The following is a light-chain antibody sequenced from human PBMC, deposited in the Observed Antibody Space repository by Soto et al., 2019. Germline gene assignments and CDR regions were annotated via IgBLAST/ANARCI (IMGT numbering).Light chain of an antibody. CDR1: QSNSN. V-gene: IGKV3D-20*02. CDR2: GAS. Sequence: LTFSQAQRPILACRASQSNSNLAWYKQKPGQATRLLIYGASSRATGIPDRCSGSGSGTDFTLTISILEAEDFAVYYCQVRGSWLLSFGGGTKADNK. J-gene: IGKJ4*01. CDR3: QVRGSWLLS.